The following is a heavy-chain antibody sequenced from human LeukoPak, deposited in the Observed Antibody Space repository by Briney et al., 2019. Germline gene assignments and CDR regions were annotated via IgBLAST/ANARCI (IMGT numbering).Heavy chain of an antibody. Sequence: PGGSLRLSCAASGLTFSSYAMSWVRQAPGKGLEWVSAIGGSGGSTYYADSVKGRFTISRDNSKNTLYLQMNSLRAEDTAVYYCAKALHYYDSGSYPFDYWGQGTLVTVSS. J-gene: IGHJ4*02. CDR1: GLTFSSYA. D-gene: IGHD3-10*01. V-gene: IGHV3-23*01. CDR2: IGGSGGST. CDR3: AKALHYYDSGSYPFDY.